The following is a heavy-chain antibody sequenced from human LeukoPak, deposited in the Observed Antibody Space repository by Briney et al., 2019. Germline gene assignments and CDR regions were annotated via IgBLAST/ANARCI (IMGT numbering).Heavy chain of an antibody. CDR1: GFTFSSYS. CDR2: ISSSSSTI. Sequence: GGSLRLSCAASGFTFSSYSMNWVRQAPGKGLEWVSYISSSSSTIYYADSVKGRFTISRDNAKNSLYLQMNSLRAEDTAVYYCAREGDYYGSGSFYNRGYYYYYGMDVWGQGTTVTVSS. CDR3: AREGDYYGSGSFYNRGYYYYYGMDV. J-gene: IGHJ6*02. D-gene: IGHD3-10*01. V-gene: IGHV3-48*01.